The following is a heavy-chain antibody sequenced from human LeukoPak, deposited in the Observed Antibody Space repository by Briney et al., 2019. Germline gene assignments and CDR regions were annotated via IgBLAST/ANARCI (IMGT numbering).Heavy chain of an antibody. V-gene: IGHV3-23*01. CDR1: GFTVSRNY. J-gene: IGHJ4*02. D-gene: IGHD3-10*01. CDR2: ISPSGDIT. CDR3: AKDDAWLRFGE. Sequence: GGSLRLSCAASGFTVSRNYMSWVRQAPGKGLEWVSGISPSGDITYYADSVKGRFTISRDNSTNPLYLEVISLTAEDTAVYYCAKDDAWLRFGEWSQGTLVTVSS.